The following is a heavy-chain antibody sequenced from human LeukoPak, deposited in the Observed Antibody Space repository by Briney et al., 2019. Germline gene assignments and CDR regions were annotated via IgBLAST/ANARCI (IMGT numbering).Heavy chain of an antibody. CDR3: ARDRMARIAARNAFDI. J-gene: IGHJ3*02. D-gene: IGHD6-6*01. CDR2: ISYDGSNK. Sequence: GGSPRLSCAASGFTFSSYAMSWVRQAPGKGLEWVAVISYDGSNKYYADSVKGRFTISRDNSKNTLYLQMNSLRAEDTAVYYCARDRMARIAARNAFDIWGQGTMVTVSS. V-gene: IGHV3-30-3*01. CDR1: GFTFSSYA.